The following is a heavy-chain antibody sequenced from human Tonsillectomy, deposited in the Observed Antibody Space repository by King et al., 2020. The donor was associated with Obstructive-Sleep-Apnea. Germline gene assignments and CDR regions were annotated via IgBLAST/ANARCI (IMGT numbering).Heavy chain of an antibody. CDR1: GGSISSYY. CDR3: ARFGDDFWSGYYTPFDY. V-gene: IGHV4-59*01. D-gene: IGHD3-3*01. J-gene: IGHJ4*02. CDR2: IFYSGST. Sequence: QLQESGPGLVKPSETLSLTCTVSGGSISSYYWSWIRQPPGRGLEWIGYIFYSGSTNYNPPLKSRVTITVDTSKNQFSLKLSSVTAADTAVYYCARFGDDFWSGYYTPFDYWGQGTLVTVSA.